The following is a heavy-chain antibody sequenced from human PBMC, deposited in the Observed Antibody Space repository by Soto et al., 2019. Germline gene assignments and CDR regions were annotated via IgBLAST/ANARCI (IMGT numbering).Heavy chain of an antibody. CDR1: GFSFSSYW. CDR3: AKSPMVRTFHYGMEV. Sequence: EVQLVESGGGLVQPGGSLRVSCAASGFSFSSYWMSWVRHGPGKGLEWVADINEEGTERYYADSVKGRFTISRDNGENSVYLQMNYLRVDDTAVYSCAKSPMVRTFHYGMEVWGQGTTVTVSS. CDR2: INEEGTER. J-gene: IGHJ6*02. V-gene: IGHV3-7*05. D-gene: IGHD2-8*01.